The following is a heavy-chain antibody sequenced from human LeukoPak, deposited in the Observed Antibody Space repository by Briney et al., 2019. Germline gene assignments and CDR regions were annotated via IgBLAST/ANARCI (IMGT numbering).Heavy chain of an antibody. J-gene: IGHJ2*01. CDR2: INTDGSST. D-gene: IGHD3-10*01. V-gene: IGHV3-74*01. CDR3: ARDLGAERFGEYFDL. Sequence: GGSLRLSCAASGFTFSSYWMHWVRQAPGKGLVWVSRINTDGSSTSYADSVKGRFTISRDNAKNTLYLQMNSLRAEDTAVYYCARDLGAERFGEYFDLWGRGTLVTVSS. CDR1: GFTFSSYW.